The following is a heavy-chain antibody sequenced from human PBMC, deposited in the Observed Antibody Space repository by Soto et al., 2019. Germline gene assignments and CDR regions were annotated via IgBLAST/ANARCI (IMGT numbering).Heavy chain of an antibody. CDR2: ISGHNGNT. J-gene: IGHJ4*02. Sequence: QVQLVQSGAEVKKPGASVKVSCKASGYTFTNHGISWARQAPGQGLEWLGWISGHNGNTKYAQKHQGRVTMTTDTSTSTAYMELRSLKSDDTAVYYCARDPYPLAYYFDYWGQGTLVTVSS. V-gene: IGHV1-18*01. CDR1: GYTFTNHG. CDR3: ARDPYPLAYYFDY.